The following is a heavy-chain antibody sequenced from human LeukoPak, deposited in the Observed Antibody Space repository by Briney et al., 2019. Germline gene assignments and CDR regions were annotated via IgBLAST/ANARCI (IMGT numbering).Heavy chain of an antibody. J-gene: IGHJ4*02. V-gene: IGHV3-23*01. CDR3: AKAPFIVATGEEDY. CDR2: ISGSGGST. CDR1: GFTFSNYA. D-gene: IGHD5-12*01. Sequence: GGSLRLSCAASGFTFSNYAMSWVRQAPGKGLEWVSAISGSGGSTYYADSVKGRFTISRDNSKNTLYLQMNSLRAEDTAVYYCAKAPFIVATGEEDYWGQGTLVTVSS.